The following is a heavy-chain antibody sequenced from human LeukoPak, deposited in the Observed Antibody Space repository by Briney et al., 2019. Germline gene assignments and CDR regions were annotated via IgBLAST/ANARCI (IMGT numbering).Heavy chain of an antibody. CDR1: GFSCSTDW. D-gene: IGHD6-13*01. CDR2: IKQDGSEK. CDR3: ASSSWAAYYFDY. J-gene: IGHJ4*02. Sequence: GGSLRLSCAASGFSCSTDWMSWVRQAPGKGLGWVANIKQDGSEKYFVASVKGRFTISRDNAKNSLYLQMNSLRAEDTAVYYCASSSWAAYYFDYWGQGTLVTVSS. V-gene: IGHV3-7*01.